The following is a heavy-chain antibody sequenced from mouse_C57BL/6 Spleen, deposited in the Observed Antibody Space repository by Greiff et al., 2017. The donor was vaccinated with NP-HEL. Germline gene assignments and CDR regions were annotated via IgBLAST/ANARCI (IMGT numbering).Heavy chain of an antibody. D-gene: IGHD1-1*01. CDR2: IDPETGGT. Sequence: VQLQQSGAELVRPGASVTLSCKASGYTFTDYEMHWVKQTPVHGLEWIGAIDPETGGTAYNQKFKGKAILTADKSSSTAYMELRSLTSEDSAVYYCTKFRYYGSSYGYWGQGTTLTVSS. J-gene: IGHJ2*01. CDR1: GYTFTDYE. CDR3: TKFRYYGSSYGY. V-gene: IGHV1-15*01.